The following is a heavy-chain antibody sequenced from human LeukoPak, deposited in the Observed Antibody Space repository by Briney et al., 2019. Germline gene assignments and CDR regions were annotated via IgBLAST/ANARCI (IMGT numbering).Heavy chain of an antibody. CDR2: IYSSGTT. CDR3: ARDFLRPYQFIDY. Sequence: SETLTLTCTVSGGSISNYYMSWIRRPAGKGLEWIGRIYSSGTTNYNPSLKSRVTMSVDMSKNQFSLNLSSVTAADTAVYYCARDFLRPYQFIDYWGQGTLVTVSS. CDR1: GGSISNYY. J-gene: IGHJ4*02. D-gene: IGHD4-17*01. V-gene: IGHV4-4*07.